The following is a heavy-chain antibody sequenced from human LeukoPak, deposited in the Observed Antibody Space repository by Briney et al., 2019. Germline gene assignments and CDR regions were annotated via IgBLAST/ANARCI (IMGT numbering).Heavy chain of an antibody. V-gene: IGHV4-39*01. J-gene: IGHJ4*02. CDR2: IYYSGST. CDR1: GGSISSSSYY. CDR3: ARQWRGGITMVRGVIDY. D-gene: IGHD3-10*01. Sequence: SETLSLTCTVSGGSISSSSYYWGWIRQPPGKGLEWIGSIYYSGSTYYNPSLKSRVTISVDTSKNQFSLKLSSVTAADTAVYYCARQWRGGITMVRGVIDYWGQGTLVTVSP.